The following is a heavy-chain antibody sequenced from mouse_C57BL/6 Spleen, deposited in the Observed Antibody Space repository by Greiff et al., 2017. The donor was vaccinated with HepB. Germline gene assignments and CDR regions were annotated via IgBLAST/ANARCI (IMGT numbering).Heavy chain of an antibody. CDR1: GFSLTSYA. CDR3: ARNLDDGYGGYFDV. CDR2: IWTGGGT. Sequence: VKLMESGPGLVAPSQSLSITCTVSGFSLTSYAISWVRQPPGKGLEWLGVIWTGGGTNYNSALKSRLSISKDNSKSQVFLKMNSLQTDDTARYYCARNLDDGYGGYFDVWGTGTTVTVSS. V-gene: IGHV2-9-1*01. J-gene: IGHJ1*03. D-gene: IGHD2-3*01.